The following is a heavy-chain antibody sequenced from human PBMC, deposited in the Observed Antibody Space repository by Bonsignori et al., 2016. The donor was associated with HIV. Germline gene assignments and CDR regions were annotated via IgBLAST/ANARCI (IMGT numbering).Heavy chain of an antibody. CDR3: ARDYYYDSQWGYYYYYIDV. D-gene: IGHD3-22*01. CDR2: ITQSGST. Sequence: WIRQPPGKGLEWIGEITQSGSTNYNPSLKSRVTMAVDTSKKQFSLKLNSVTAADTAVYYCARDYYYDSQWGYYYYYIDVWGKGTTVTVSS. V-gene: IGHV4-34*01. J-gene: IGHJ6*03.